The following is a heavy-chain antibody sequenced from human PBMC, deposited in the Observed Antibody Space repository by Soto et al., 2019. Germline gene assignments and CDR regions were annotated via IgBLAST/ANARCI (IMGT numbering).Heavy chain of an antibody. CDR2: IYYSGST. J-gene: IGHJ4*02. CDR1: GGSISSSSYY. Sequence: QLQLQESGPGLVKPSETLSLTCTVSGGSISSSSYYWGWIRQPPGKGLEWIGSIYYSGSTYYNPSLKSRVTISVDTSKNQFSLKLSSVTAADTAVYYCADMTTVKLSWDYWGQGTLVTVSS. D-gene: IGHD4-17*01. CDR3: ADMTTVKLSWDY. V-gene: IGHV4-39*01.